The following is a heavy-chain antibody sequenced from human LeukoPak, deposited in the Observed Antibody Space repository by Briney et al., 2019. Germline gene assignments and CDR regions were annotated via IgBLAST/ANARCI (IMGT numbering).Heavy chain of an antibody. D-gene: IGHD3-10*01. V-gene: IGHV1-69*13. CDR2: FIPIFGTA. J-gene: IGHJ4*02. CDR1: GGTFSIYG. Sequence: ASVKVSCKASGGTFSIYGFSWVRQAPGQGLEGMGGFIPIFGTAKYAQKLQGRVTITADESTSTAYMELSSLISEDTAMYYCARERWYYGSGSYYNSDYFDYWGQGTLVTVSS. CDR3: ARERWYYGSGSYYNSDYFDY.